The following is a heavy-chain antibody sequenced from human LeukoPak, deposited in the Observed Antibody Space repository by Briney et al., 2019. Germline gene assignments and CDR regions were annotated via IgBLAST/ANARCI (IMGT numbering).Heavy chain of an antibody. Sequence: PGGSLRLSCVASAFAFSSNWMSWVRQAPGKGLEWVANIKQDGSEKYYVDSVKGRFTISRDNAKNSLYLQMNSPRAEDTAVYYCARLGDSSGYYDYWGQGTLVTVSS. CDR3: ARLGDSSGYYDY. CDR2: IKQDGSEK. V-gene: IGHV3-7*04. D-gene: IGHD3-22*01. J-gene: IGHJ4*02. CDR1: AFAFSSNW.